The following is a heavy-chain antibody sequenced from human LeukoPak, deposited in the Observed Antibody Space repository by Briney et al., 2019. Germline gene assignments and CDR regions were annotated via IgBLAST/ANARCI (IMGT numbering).Heavy chain of an antibody. CDR3: ARDAGWNYGSGTLPSGYMDV. J-gene: IGHJ6*03. Sequence: GGSLRLSCAASGFTVSSNYMSWVRQAPGKGLEWVSVIYSGGSTYYADSVKGRFTISRDNSKNTLYLQMNSLRAEDTAVYYCARDAGWNYGSGTLPSGYMDVWGKGTTVTVSS. CDR2: IYSGGST. D-gene: IGHD3-10*01. V-gene: IGHV3-53*01. CDR1: GFTVSSNY.